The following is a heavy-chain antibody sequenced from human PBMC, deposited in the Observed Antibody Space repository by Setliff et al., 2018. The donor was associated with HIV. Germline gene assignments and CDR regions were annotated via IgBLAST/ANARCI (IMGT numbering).Heavy chain of an antibody. Sequence: VKVSCKASRGTFNRYTISWVRQAPGQGLEWMGGVIPMYGTTKYAKKFQGRVTLTADESTSTAYMELSGLKSEDTALYYCASAPPDIVATNDNWYFDVWGRGTLVTVSS. CDR2: VIPMYGTT. J-gene: IGHJ2*01. D-gene: IGHD5-12*01. CDR3: ASAPPDIVATNDNWYFDV. V-gene: IGHV1-69*01. CDR1: RGTFNRYT.